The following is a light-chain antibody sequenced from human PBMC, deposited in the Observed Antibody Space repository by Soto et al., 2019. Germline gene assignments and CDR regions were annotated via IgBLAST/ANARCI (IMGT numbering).Light chain of an antibody. CDR3: QAWDSSTRVV. Sequence: SYELTQPPSVSVSPGQTASITCSGDKLGDKYACWYQQKPGQSPVLVIYQDSKRPSGIPERFSGSNSGNTATLTISGTQAMDEADYDCQAWDSSTRVVFGGGTKLNVL. J-gene: IGLJ2*01. CDR2: QDS. CDR1: KLGDKY. V-gene: IGLV3-1*01.